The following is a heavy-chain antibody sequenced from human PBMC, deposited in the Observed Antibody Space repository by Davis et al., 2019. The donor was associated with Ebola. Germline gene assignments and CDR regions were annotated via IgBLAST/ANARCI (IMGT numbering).Heavy chain of an antibody. Sequence: AASVKVSCKASGYTFTSYCISWVRQAPGQGLEWMGWISAYNGNTNYEQNLQGRVTMTTATSTSTAYMEVRSLRYDDTAVYYCARAVTMVLPSGWFDPWGQGTLVTVSS. D-gene: IGHD3-10*01. CDR1: GYTFTSYC. V-gene: IGHV1-18*01. CDR2: ISAYNGNT. J-gene: IGHJ5*02. CDR3: ARAVTMVLPSGWFDP.